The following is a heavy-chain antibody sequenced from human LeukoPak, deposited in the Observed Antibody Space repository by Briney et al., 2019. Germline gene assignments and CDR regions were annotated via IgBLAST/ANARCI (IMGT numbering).Heavy chain of an antibody. CDR1: GYTFTDYY. CDR3: ARGGIEDYGPFPTGGDY. Sequence: ASVKVSCKASGYTFTDYYMHWVRQAPGQGLEWMGWINPNSGATNYAQNFQGRVTMTGDTSISTAFMDLSRLRSDDTAVYYCARGGIEDYGPFPTGGDYWGQGTLVTVSS. D-gene: IGHD4-17*01. V-gene: IGHV1-2*02. J-gene: IGHJ4*02. CDR2: INPNSGAT.